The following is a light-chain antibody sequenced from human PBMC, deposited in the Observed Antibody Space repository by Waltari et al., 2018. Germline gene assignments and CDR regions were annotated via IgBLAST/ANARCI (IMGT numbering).Light chain of an antibody. J-gene: IGLJ2*01. CDR2: QDS. CDR3: QAWDSGVV. CDR1: KLGDKY. Sequence: SYELTQPPSVSVSPVQTASITCSGDKLGDKYACWYQQKPGQSPGLVIYQDSKRPSGIPERFSGSNSGNTATLTISGTQAMDEADYYCQAWDSGVVFGGGTKLTVL. V-gene: IGLV3-1*01.